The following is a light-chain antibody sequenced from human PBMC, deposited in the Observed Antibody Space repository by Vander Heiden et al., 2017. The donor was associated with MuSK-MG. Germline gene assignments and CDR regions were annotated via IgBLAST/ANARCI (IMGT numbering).Light chain of an antibody. CDR3: QQRANGRI. V-gene: IGKV3-11*01. J-gene: IGKJ4*01. CDR1: PSLSNY. CDR2: DVS. Sequence: EIGLTQSPATLYLSAGERATLSWRASPSLSNYIARYQQKAGQAPRRLIYDVSNRATGIPAMFSGSGSATDFTLTISSLEPEDFAVYYCQQRANGRIFGGGTKLEIK.